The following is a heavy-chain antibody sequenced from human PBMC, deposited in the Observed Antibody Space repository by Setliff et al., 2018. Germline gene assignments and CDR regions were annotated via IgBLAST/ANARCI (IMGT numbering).Heavy chain of an antibody. Sequence: ASVKVSCKASGYTFISYDISWVRQAPGQGLEWMGWINPNSGNTYNAHKFQGRVTMTSDTSTSTAYMELRSLRSDDTAVYYCARVTIAVAGYFDFWGQGTLVTVSS. V-gene: IGHV1-18*01. CDR1: GYTFISYD. CDR3: ARVTIAVAGYFDF. D-gene: IGHD6-19*01. J-gene: IGHJ4*02. CDR2: INPNSGNT.